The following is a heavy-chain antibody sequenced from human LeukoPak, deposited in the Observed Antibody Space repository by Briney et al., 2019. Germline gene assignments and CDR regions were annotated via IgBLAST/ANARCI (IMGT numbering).Heavy chain of an antibody. CDR1: GYTFTSYY. V-gene: IGHV1-46*01. D-gene: IGHD3-22*01. J-gene: IGHJ4*02. CDR3: ARDLTHRRNYDSSGYQIVPAF. CDR2: INPSGGST. Sequence: ASVKVSCKASGYTFTSYYMHWVRQAPGQGLEWMGIINPSGGSTSYAQKFQGRVTMTRDMSTSTVYMELRSLRSDDTAVYYCARDLTHRRNYDSSGYQIVPAFWGQGTLVTVSP.